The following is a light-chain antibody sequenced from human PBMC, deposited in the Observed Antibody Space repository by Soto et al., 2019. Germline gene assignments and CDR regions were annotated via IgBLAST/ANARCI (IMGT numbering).Light chain of an antibody. CDR1: QSVSRS. J-gene: IGKJ5*01. CDR3: QHDGETPIT. Sequence: ELVLPQSPGPLSLSPGGRATLSCRASQSVSRSLAWYQHRPGQSPRLLISGASMRASGVPVTFSGSRSGTDFTLTISRLETEDVAVYYCQHDGETPITFGLGTRLEV. CDR2: GAS. V-gene: IGKV3-20*01.